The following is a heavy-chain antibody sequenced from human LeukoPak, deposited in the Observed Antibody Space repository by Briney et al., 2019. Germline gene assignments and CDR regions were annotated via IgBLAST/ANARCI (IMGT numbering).Heavy chain of an antibody. Sequence: GGSLRLSCAASGFTFSSYEMNWVRQAPGKGLEWVSGISGSGGSTYYADSVKGRFTISRDNSKNTLYLQMNSLRAEDTAVYYCAKQYVVVVLGSPLDYWGQGTLVTVSS. CDR1: GFTFSSYE. CDR2: ISGSGGST. V-gene: IGHV3-23*01. D-gene: IGHD2-15*01. J-gene: IGHJ4*02. CDR3: AKQYVVVVLGSPLDY.